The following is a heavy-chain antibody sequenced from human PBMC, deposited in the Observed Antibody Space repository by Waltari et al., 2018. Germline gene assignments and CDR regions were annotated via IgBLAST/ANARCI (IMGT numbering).Heavy chain of an antibody. D-gene: IGHD3-3*01. CDR3: TRGGNYDFWSHTPFVDP. CDR2: IRHPGNT. V-gene: IGHV4-34*01. J-gene: IGHJ5*02. CDR1: GAPFTAYY. Sequence: QVQLQQWAAGLLKPSETLSRTCSVSGAPFTAYYWGRVRHVPGKGLEWIGQIRHPGNTNYNPSLQSRVAISIDTSRSQFSLKVFSVTAADTGLYFCTRGGNYDFWSHTPFVDPWGQGTQVTVSS.